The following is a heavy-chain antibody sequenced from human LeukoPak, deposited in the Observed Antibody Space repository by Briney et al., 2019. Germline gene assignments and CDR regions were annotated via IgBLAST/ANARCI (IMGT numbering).Heavy chain of an antibody. CDR2: IYHSGTT. V-gene: IGHV4-59*01. CDR1: TDSTNTYY. Sequence: PSETLSLTCSVSTDSTNTYYWTWIRQSPGKGLEWIGHIYHSGTTDYNPSFKSRVTISIDMSKKEFSLKLTSLTAADTAVYYCARTRRSGYDATYFYYYMDVWGQGTTVTVSS. D-gene: IGHD3-3*01. CDR3: ARTRRSGYDATYFYYYMDV. J-gene: IGHJ6*03.